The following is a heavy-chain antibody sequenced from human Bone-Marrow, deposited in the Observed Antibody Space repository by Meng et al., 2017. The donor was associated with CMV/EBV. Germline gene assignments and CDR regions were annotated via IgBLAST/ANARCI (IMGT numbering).Heavy chain of an antibody. Sequence: CKASGGTFSSYSIRWFRQAPGQGLEWMGGIIPIFGTANYAQKFQGRVTITTDESTSTAYMELSSLRSEDTAVYYCARRGEEGKGRFDPWGQGTLVTVSS. J-gene: IGHJ5*02. CDR1: GGTFSSYS. CDR2: IIPIFGTA. D-gene: IGHD2-21*01. V-gene: IGHV1-69*05. CDR3: ARRGEEGKGRFDP.